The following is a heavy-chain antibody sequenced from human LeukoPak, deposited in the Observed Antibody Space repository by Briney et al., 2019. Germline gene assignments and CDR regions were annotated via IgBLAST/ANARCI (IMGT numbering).Heavy chain of an antibody. V-gene: IGHV3-30-3*01. D-gene: IGHD4-17*01. CDR2: ISYDGSNK. J-gene: IGHJ4*02. Sequence: GGSLRLSCAASGFTFSSYAMHWVRQAPGKGLEWVAVISYDGSNKYYADSVKGRFTISRDNSKNTLYLQMNSLRAEDTAVYYCARGMTTVTTYYFDYWGRGTLVTVSS. CDR1: GFTFSSYA. CDR3: ARGMTTVTTYYFDY.